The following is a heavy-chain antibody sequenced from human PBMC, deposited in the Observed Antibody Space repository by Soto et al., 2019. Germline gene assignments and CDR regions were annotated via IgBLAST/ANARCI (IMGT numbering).Heavy chain of an antibody. D-gene: IGHD3-22*01. CDR3: ATRSRNYYDSSGYYATFDY. CDR2: FDPEDGET. V-gene: IGHV1-24*01. Sequence: ASVKVSCKVSGYTLTELSMHWVRQAPGKGLEWMGGFDPEDGETIYAQKFQGRVTMTEDTSTDTAYMELSSLRSEDTAVYYCATRSRNYYDSSGYYATFDYCGQGTLVTVSS. CDR1: GYTLTELS. J-gene: IGHJ4*02.